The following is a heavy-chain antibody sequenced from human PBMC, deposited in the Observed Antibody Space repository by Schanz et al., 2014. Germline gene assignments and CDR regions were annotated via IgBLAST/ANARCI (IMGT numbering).Heavy chain of an antibody. D-gene: IGHD6-13*01. Sequence: QVQLVQSGAEVKKPGSSVKVSCKASGGTFSSYAISWVRQAPGQGLEWMGGIIPIFGTTTYAQKFQGRVTMTRDTSTSTVYMELSSLRSEDTALYYCARVSGWSSFDYWGQGTLVIVSS. J-gene: IGHJ4*02. CDR3: ARVSGWSSFDY. CDR1: GGTFSSYA. V-gene: IGHV1-69*06. CDR2: IIPIFGTT.